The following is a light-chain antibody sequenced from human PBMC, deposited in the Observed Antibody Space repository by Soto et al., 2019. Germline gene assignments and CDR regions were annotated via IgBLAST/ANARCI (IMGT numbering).Light chain of an antibody. J-gene: IGLJ1*01. CDR3: CSYAGSYTFPYV. V-gene: IGLV2-11*01. CDR1: SSDVGGYNY. CDR2: DVS. Sequence: QSVLTQPRSVSGFPGQSVTISCTGTSSDVGGYNYVSWYQQHPGKAPKFMIYDVSMRPSGVPDRFSGSKSGNTASLTISGLQAEDEADYYCCSYAGSYTFPYVFGTGTKVTVL.